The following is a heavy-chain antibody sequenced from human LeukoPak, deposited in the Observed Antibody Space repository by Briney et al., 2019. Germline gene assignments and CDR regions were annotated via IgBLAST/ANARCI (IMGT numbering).Heavy chain of an antibody. J-gene: IGHJ4*02. D-gene: IGHD5-24*01. CDR2: VSADGRTQ. CDR1: GGSFSGYY. CDR3: AREFGHNRWYFDY. V-gene: IGHV3-30*03. Sequence: LSLTCAVYGGSFSGYYWSWIRQPPGKGLEWVTVVSADGRTQLYSDSVKGRFTVSRDNSLNTLHLQMNSLKTEDTAVYYCAREFGHNRWYFDYWGQGALVTVSS.